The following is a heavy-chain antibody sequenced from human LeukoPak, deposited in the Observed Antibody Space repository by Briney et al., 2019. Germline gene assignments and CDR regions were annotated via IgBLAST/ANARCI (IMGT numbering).Heavy chain of an antibody. CDR1: GFTFSSYA. CDR2: ISFDGSSK. CDR3: ARGAAYGDYGSIDY. J-gene: IGHJ4*02. V-gene: IGHV3-30-3*01. D-gene: IGHD4-17*01. Sequence: GGSLRLSCAASGFTFSSYAMHWVRQAPGKGLEWVAVISFDGSSKYYADSVKGRFTISRDNSKNTLYLQVNSLRAEDTAVYYCARGAAYGDYGSIDYWGQGTLVIVSS.